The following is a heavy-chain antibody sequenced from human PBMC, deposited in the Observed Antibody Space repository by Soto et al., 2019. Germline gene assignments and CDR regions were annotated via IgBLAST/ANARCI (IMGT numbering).Heavy chain of an antibody. V-gene: IGHV4-34*01. D-gene: IGHD3-16*02. CDR3: ARTLTYYDYVWGSYRSHDFDY. J-gene: IGHJ4*02. CDR1: GGSFSGYY. CDR2: INHSGST. Sequence: SETLSLTCAVYGGSFSGYYWSWIRQPPGKGLEWIGEINHSGSTNYNPSLKSRVTISVDTSKNQFSLKLSSVTAADTAVYYCARTLTYYDYVWGSYRSHDFDYWGQGTLVTVSS.